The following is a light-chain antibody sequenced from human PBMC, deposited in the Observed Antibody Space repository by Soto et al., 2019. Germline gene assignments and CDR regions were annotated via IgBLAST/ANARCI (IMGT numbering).Light chain of an antibody. J-gene: IGLJ2*01. CDR1: SSDVGTFDL. Sequence: QSALTQPASVSGSPGQSITISCTGASSDVGTFDLVSWFQQHSGKAPKLIIYEGSQRPSGVSSRFSGSNSGKTASLTISGLQAEDEADYYCCSYAGLSDVIFGGGTQLTVL. CDR2: EGS. V-gene: IGLV2-23*01. CDR3: CSYAGLSDVI.